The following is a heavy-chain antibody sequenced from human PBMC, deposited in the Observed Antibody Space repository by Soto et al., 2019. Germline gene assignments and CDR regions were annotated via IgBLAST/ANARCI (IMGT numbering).Heavy chain of an antibody. CDR1: GFSLSTSAVG. CDR2: IYWNDDK. CDR3: AHGNGFNHLDY. J-gene: IGHJ4*02. Sequence: QITLKESGPTLVKPTQTLTLTCTFSGFSLSTSAVGVGWIRQPPGKALEWLALIYWNDDKLYSPSLKSRLTTAKDTSKTQVVLTLTNMDPVDTATYYCAHGNGFNHLDYWGQGTPVTVSA. V-gene: IGHV2-5*01. D-gene: IGHD2-8*01.